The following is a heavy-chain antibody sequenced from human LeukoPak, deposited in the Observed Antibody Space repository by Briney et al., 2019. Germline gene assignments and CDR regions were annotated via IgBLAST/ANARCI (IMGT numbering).Heavy chain of an antibody. CDR2: TSYDGSNK. J-gene: IGHJ4*02. Sequence: GRSLRLSCAASGFTFSSYGMHWVRQAPGKGLEWVAVTSYDGSNKYYAGSVKGRFTISRDNSKNTLYLQMNSLRAEDTAVYYCATEGIKLESPIPYVDYFDYWGQGTLVSVSS. CDR1: GFTFSSYG. V-gene: IGHV3-30*03. D-gene: IGHD3-3*01. CDR3: ATEGIKLESPIPYVDYFDY.